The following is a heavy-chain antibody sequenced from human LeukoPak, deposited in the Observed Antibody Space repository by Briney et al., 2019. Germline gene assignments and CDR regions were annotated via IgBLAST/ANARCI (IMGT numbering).Heavy chain of an antibody. CDR2: IFHSGST. Sequence: PSGTLSLTCSVSGGSISSSNWWSWVRQPPGKGLEWIGEIFHSGSTNYNPSLKSRASISVDKSKNQFSLKLDSVTVADTAVYYCARDDGYNLNYWGQGTLVTVSS. V-gene: IGHV4-4*02. D-gene: IGHD1-20*01. CDR3: ARDDGYNLNY. CDR1: GGSISSSNW. J-gene: IGHJ4*02.